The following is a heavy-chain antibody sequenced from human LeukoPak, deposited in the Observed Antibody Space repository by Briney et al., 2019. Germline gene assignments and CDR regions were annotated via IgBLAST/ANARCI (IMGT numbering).Heavy chain of an antibody. J-gene: IGHJ4*02. D-gene: IGHD4-17*01. Sequence: PGGSLRLSCAASGFTFSDYYMSWIRQAPGKGLEWVSYISSSGSTIYYADSVKGRFTISRDNAKNSLYLQMNSLRAEDTAVYYCAKDQYTSVTTCSDYWGQGTLVTVSS. V-gene: IGHV3-11*04. CDR1: GFTFSDYY. CDR2: ISSSGSTI. CDR3: AKDQYTSVTTCSDY.